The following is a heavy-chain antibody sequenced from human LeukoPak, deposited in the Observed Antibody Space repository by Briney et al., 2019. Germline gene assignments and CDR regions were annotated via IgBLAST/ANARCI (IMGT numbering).Heavy chain of an antibody. CDR2: ISSSGSTI. J-gene: IGHJ4*02. CDR1: GFTFSSYE. CDR3: AHYGSGSYSPFDY. D-gene: IGHD3-10*01. V-gene: IGHV3-48*03. Sequence: QAGGSLRLSCAASGFTFSSYEMNWVRQAPGKGLEWVSYISSSGSTIYYADSVKGRFTISRDNAKNSLYLQMNSLRAEDTAVYYCAHYGSGSYSPFDYWGQGTLVTVSS.